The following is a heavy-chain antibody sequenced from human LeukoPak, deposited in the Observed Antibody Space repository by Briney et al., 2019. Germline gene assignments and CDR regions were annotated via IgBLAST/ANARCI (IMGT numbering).Heavy chain of an antibody. CDR1: GYTFTSYY. D-gene: IGHD6-6*01. J-gene: IGHJ6*03. V-gene: IGHV1-46*01. Sequence: ASVKVSCKASGYTFTSYYMHWVRQAPGQGLEWMGIINPSGGSTSYAQKFQGRVTMTRDMSTSTVYMELSSLRPEDTAVYYCARDGSIAAPPNYYYYMDVWGKGTTVTVSS. CDR3: ARDGSIAAPPNYYYYMDV. CDR2: INPSGGST.